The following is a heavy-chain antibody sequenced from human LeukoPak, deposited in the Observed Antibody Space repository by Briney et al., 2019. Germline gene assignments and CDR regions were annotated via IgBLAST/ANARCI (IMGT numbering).Heavy chain of an antibody. CDR3: TFSSYGDHVGVDAFDI. J-gene: IGHJ3*02. CDR2: INRDGSST. Sequence: RGSLRLSCAASGFTFSTYWMHWVRQAPGKGLVWVSRINRDGSSTNYADSVKGRFTISRDNAKNTVYLQMNSLSAEDTAMYYCTFSSYGDHVGVDAFDIWGQGTMVTVSS. V-gene: IGHV3-74*01. CDR1: GFTFSTYW. D-gene: IGHD4-17*01.